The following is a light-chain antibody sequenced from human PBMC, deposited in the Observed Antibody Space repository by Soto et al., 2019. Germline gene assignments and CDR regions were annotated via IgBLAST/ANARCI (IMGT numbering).Light chain of an antibody. CDR2: RNN. V-gene: IGLV1-47*01. J-gene: IGLJ7*01. CDR1: SSNIGSNY. Sequence: QSVLTQPPSASGTPGQRVTISCSGSSSNIGSNYVYWYQQLPGTAPKLLIYRNNQRPSGGPDRFSGSKSGTSASLAISGLRSEDEADYYCAAWDDSLSGPVFGGVTQLTVL. CDR3: AAWDDSLSGPV.